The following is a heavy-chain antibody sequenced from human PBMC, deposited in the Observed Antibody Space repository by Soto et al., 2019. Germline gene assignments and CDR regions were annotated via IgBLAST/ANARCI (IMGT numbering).Heavy chain of an antibody. V-gene: IGHV4-34*01. Sequence: QVQLQQWGAGLLKPSETLSLTCAVYGGSFSGYYWSWIRQPPGKGLEWIGEINHSGSTNYNPSLKSRVTISVDTSKNQFSLKLSSVTAADTAVYYCARSLDYGDYVRGMTCDYWGQGTLVTVSS. J-gene: IGHJ4*02. CDR2: INHSGST. D-gene: IGHD4-17*01. CDR3: ARSLDYGDYVRGMTCDY. CDR1: GGSFSGYY.